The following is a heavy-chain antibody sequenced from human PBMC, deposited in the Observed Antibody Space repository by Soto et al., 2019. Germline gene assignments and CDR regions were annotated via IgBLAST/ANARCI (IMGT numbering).Heavy chain of an antibody. CDR1: GGTFSSYA. D-gene: IGHD3-3*01. Sequence: GASVKVSCKASGGTFSSYASSWVRQAPGQGLEWKGGIIPIFGTANYAQKFQGRVTITADESTSTAYMELSSLRSEDTAVYYCARGYYDFWSGYPVPYYYYGMDVWGQGTTVTVSS. J-gene: IGHJ6*02. CDR3: ARGYYDFWSGYPVPYYYYGMDV. CDR2: IIPIFGTA. V-gene: IGHV1-69*13.